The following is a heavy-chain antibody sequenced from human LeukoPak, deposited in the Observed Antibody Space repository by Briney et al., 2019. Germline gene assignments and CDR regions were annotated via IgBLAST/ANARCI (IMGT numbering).Heavy chain of an antibody. D-gene: IGHD4-17*01. J-gene: IGHJ4*02. CDR2: INPDGTIT. CDR1: GFTLSGYW. V-gene: IGHV3-74*01. CDR3: ARDFHGDHDY. Sequence: GGSLRLSCAASGFTLSGYWIHWVRQAPGKGPVWVARINPDGTITSYADSVKGRITISRDNAKNTLYLQMHSLRAEDTAVYYCARDFHGDHDYWGQGTLVTVSP.